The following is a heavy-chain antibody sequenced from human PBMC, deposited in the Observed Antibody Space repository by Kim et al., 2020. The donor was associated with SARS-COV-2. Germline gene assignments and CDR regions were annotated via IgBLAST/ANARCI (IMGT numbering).Heavy chain of an antibody. V-gene: IGHV4-34*01. CDR3: ARALHSSSWQGTDY. CDR1: GGSFSGYY. D-gene: IGHD6-13*01. J-gene: IGHJ4*02. CDR2: INHSGST. Sequence: SETLSLTCAVYGGSFSGYYWSWIRQPPGKGLEWIGEINHSGSTNYNPSLKSRVTISVDTSKNQFSLKLSSVTAADTAVYYCARALHSSSWQGTDYWGQGTLVTVSS.